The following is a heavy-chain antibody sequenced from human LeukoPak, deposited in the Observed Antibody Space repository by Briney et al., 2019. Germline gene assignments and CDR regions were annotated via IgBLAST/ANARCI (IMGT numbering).Heavy chain of an antibody. CDR3: AKGAIVGATLNY. V-gene: IGHV3-30*02. CDR2: IRYDGSNK. J-gene: IGHJ4*02. Sequence: GGSLRLSCAASGFTFSSYGMHWVRQAPGKGLEWVAFIRYDGSNKYYADSVKGRFTTSRDNSKNTLYLQMNSLRAEDTAVYYCAKGAIVGATLNYWGQGTLVTVSS. D-gene: IGHD1-26*01. CDR1: GFTFSSYG.